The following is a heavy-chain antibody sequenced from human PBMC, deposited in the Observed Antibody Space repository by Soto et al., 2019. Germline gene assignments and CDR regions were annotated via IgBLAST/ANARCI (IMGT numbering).Heavy chain of an antibody. D-gene: IGHD2-2*02. CDR2: ISSSSSYI. V-gene: IGHV3-21*01. CDR1: GFTFSSYS. Sequence: GGSLRLSCAASGFTFSSYSMNWVRQAPGKGLEWVSSISSSSSYIYYADSVKGRFTISRDNAKNSLYLQMNSLRAKDTAVYYCARVTGVVPAAIYSRGAPDYWGQGTLVTVSS. CDR3: ARVTGVVPAAIYSRGAPDY. J-gene: IGHJ4*02.